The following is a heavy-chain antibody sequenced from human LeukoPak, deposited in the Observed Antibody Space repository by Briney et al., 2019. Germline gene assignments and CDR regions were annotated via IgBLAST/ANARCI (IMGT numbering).Heavy chain of an antibody. D-gene: IGHD2-15*01. CDR3: AKDPLGYCSGGSCHDWCDP. CDR2: ISGSGTFT. J-gene: IGHJ5*02. V-gene: IGHV3-23*01. Sequence: GGSLRLSCVASGFTLRNYAMSWVRQAPGKGLEWVSAISGSGTFTYYAGSVKGRFTISRDNSKNTLYLLMNSLRAEDTAVYYCAKDPLGYCSGGSCHDWCDPWGQGTLVSVSS. CDR1: GFTLRNYA.